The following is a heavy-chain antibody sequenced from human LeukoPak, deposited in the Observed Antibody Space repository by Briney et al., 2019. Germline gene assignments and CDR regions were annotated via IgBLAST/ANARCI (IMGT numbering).Heavy chain of an antibody. D-gene: IGHD6-13*01. J-gene: IGHJ6*03. CDR3: ARGPQLVDYYYIDV. CDR2: TYYRSKWYY. V-gene: IGHV6-1*01. CDR1: EYSVSSNSAA. Sequence: QTLSLTCAISEYSVSSNSAAWNWIRQSPSRGLEWLGRTYYRSKWYYDYAVSVKSRITINPDTSKNQFSLQLNSVTLEDTAVYYCARGPQLVDYYYIDVWGKGTMVTVSS.